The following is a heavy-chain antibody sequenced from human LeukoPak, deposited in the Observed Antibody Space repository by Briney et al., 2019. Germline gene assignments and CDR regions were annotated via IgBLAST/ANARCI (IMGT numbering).Heavy chain of an antibody. Sequence: PGGSLRLSCAASGFTFSSYTMNWVRKAPGKGLEWISYIMRTAADVTSYADSVEGRFTISRDDAKNSLYLQMNSLRDDDTAVYYCVRDWSYAFDLWGQGTMVTVSS. CDR1: GFTFSSYT. J-gene: IGHJ3*01. CDR2: IMRTAADVT. V-gene: IGHV3-48*02. CDR3: VRDWSYAFDL.